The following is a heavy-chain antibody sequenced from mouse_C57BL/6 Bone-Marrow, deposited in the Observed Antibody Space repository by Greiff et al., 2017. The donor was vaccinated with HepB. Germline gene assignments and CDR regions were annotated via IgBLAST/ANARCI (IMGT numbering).Heavy chain of an antibody. CDR1: GFTFSDYY. Sequence: EVKLVESEGGLVQPGSSMKLSCTASGFTFSDYYMAWVRQVPEKGLEWVANINYDGSSTYYLDSLKSRFIIPRDNAKNILYLQMSSLKSEDTATYYCARDLDYFDYWGQGTTLTVSS. CDR2: INYDGSST. CDR3: ARDLDYFDY. V-gene: IGHV5-16*01. J-gene: IGHJ2*01.